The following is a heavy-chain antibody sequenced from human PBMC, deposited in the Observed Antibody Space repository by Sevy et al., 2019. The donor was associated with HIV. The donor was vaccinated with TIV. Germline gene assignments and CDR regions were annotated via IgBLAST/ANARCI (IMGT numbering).Heavy chain of an antibody. CDR1: GGSFSAYY. CDR3: ARVLADDYIWGSHRPKYYFDF. Sequence: ETLSLTCAVYGGSFSAYYWNWIRQPPGKGLEWIGEVNHSGSTNYNPSLKSRVTMSVDTSKKQSSLKLSSVTAADTAVYYCARVLADDYIWGSHRPKYYFDFWGQGTLVTVSS. D-gene: IGHD3-16*02. J-gene: IGHJ4*02. CDR2: VNHSGST. V-gene: IGHV4-34*01.